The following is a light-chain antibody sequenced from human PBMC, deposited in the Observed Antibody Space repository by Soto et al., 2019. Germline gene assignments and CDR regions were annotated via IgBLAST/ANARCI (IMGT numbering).Light chain of an antibody. V-gene: IGKV3-20*01. Sequence: EIVLTQSPGTLSLSPGERATLSCRASQSVSDMYLAWYQQKPDQAPRLLIYASTRATGIPDRFSGSGSGTDFTLTISRVEPEDFAVYFCQHYGTSALFGPGTKVDIK. CDR3: QHYGTSAL. J-gene: IGKJ3*01. CDR2: AS. CDR1: QSVSDMY.